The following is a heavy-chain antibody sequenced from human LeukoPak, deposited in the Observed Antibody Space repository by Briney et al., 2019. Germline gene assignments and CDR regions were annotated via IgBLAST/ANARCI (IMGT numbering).Heavy chain of an antibody. D-gene: IGHD2-2*02. J-gene: IGHJ6*03. CDR1: GYSSSGYY. V-gene: IGHV1-2*02. CDR3: ARGYQLLYGDYYYYMDV. Sequence: ASVKVSCKASGYSSSGYYVHWVRQAPGQGLEWMGRINPNSGGTNYAQKFQGRVTMTRNTSISTAYMELSRLRSDDTAVYYCARGYQLLYGDYYYYMDVWGKGTTVTVSS. CDR2: INPNSGGT.